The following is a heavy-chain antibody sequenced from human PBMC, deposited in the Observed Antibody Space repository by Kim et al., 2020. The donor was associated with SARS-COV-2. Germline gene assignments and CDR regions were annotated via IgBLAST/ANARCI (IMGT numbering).Heavy chain of an antibody. D-gene: IGHD3-3*01. V-gene: IGHV5-51*01. CDR1: GYSFTSYW. CDR2: IYPGDSDT. Sequence: GESLKICCKGSGYSFTSYWIGWVRQMPGKGLEWMGIIYPGDSDTRYSPSFQGQVTISADKSISTAYLQWSSLKASDTAMYYCARWGRSGYLYYYYGMDVWGQGTTVTVSS. J-gene: IGHJ6*02. CDR3: ARWGRSGYLYYYYGMDV.